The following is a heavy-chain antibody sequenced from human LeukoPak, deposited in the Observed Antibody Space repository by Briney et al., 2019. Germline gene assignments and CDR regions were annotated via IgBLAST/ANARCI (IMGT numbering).Heavy chain of an antibody. D-gene: IGHD2-21*01. CDR1: GYTFTSYD. V-gene: IGHV1-8*03. CDR2: MNPNSGNT. Sequence: ASVKVSCKASGYTFTSYDINWVRQATGQGLEWMGWMNPNSGNTGYAQKFQGRVTITRNTSISTAYMELSSLRSDDTAVYYCARGSRATYCGGDCYSFYYYYMDVWGKGTTVTVSS. J-gene: IGHJ6*03. CDR3: ARGSRATYCGGDCYSFYYYYMDV.